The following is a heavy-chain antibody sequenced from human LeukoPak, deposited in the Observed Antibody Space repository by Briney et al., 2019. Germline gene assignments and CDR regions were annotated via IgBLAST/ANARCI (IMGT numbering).Heavy chain of an antibody. D-gene: IGHD1-1*01. Sequence: SETLSLTCTVSGGSISSYYWSWIRQPPGKGLEWIGYIYYSGSTNYNPSPKSRVTISVDTSKNQFSLKLSSVTAADTAVYYCATSPTTSTFDIWGQGTMVTVSS. V-gene: IGHV4-59*01. CDR2: IYYSGST. J-gene: IGHJ3*02. CDR1: GGSISSYY. CDR3: ATSPTTSTFDI.